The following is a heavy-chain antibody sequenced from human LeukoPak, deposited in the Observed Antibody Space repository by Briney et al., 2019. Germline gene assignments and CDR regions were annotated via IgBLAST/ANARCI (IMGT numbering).Heavy chain of an antibody. CDR3: ARGSYSSRLWYFDL. V-gene: IGHV4-59*01. CDR1: GGSISSYY. Sequence: SETLSLTCTVSGGSISSYYWSWIRQPPGKGLEWIGYIYYSGSTNYNPSLKSRVTISVDTSKNQFSLKLSSVTAADTAVYYCARGSYSSRLWYFDLWGRGTLVTVSS. J-gene: IGHJ2*01. D-gene: IGHD6-13*01. CDR2: IYYSGST.